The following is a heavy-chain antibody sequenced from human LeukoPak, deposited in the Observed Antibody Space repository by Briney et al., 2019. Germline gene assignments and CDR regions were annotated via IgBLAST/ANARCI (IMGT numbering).Heavy chain of an antibody. CDR3: AKEGGDSSNYACPLGS. J-gene: IGHJ4*02. Sequence: GGSLRLSCAASGFSLSGYSLSWVRQAPGKGLEWVSAISGSGGSTYYADSVKGRFTISRDNSKNTLYLKMDSLRPEDTAVYYCAKEGGDSSNYACPLGSWGQGTLVTVSA. D-gene: IGHD2-2*01. CDR1: GFSLSGYS. V-gene: IGHV3-23*01. CDR2: ISGSGGST.